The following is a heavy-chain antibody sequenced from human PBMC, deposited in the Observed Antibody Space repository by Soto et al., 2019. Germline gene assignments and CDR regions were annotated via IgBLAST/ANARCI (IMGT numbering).Heavy chain of an antibody. V-gene: IGHV4-30-4*01. D-gene: IGHD2-2*01. CDR1: GGSISSGDYY. CDR3: ARDGWHCSSTSCYSHWFDP. Sequence: QVQLQESGPGLVKPSQTLSLICTVSGGSISSGDYYWSWIRQPPGKGLEWIGYIYYSGSTYYNPSLKSRVTISVDTSKNQFSLKLSSVTAADTAVYYCARDGWHCSSTSCYSHWFDPWGQGTLVTVSS. CDR2: IYYSGST. J-gene: IGHJ5*02.